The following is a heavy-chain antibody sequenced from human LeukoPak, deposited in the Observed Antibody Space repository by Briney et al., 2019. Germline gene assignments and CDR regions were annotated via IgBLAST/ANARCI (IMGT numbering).Heavy chain of an antibody. D-gene: IGHD3-10*01. V-gene: IGHV4-39*01. CDR2: IYYSGST. J-gene: IGHJ4*02. Sequence: SETLSLTCTVSGGSISSSSYYWGWIRQPPGKGLEWIGRIYYSGSTYYNPSLKSRVTISVDTSKNQFSLKLSSVTAADTAVYYCARQGAGFGELLRYYFDYWGQGTLVTVSS. CDR1: GGSISSSSYY. CDR3: ARQGAGFGELLRYYFDY.